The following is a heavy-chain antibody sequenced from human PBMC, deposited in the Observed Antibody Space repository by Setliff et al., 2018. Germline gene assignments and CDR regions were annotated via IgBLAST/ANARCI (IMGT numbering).Heavy chain of an antibody. CDR3: ARAPGYGSGNYYYFYYSMDV. V-gene: IGHV3-13*01. CDR2: IGSAGDT. J-gene: IGHJ6*02. Sequence: TGGSLRLSCAASGFTFSKYDMHWVRQVIGKGLEWVSGIGSAGDTYYPGSVKGRFTISRENGKNSLYLQMNSLRAGDTGVYYCARAPGYGSGNYYYFYYSMDVWGQGTTVTVSS. D-gene: IGHD3-10*01. CDR1: GFTFSKYD.